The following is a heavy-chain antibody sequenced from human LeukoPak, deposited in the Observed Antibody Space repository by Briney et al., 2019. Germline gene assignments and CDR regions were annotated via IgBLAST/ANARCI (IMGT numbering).Heavy chain of an antibody. Sequence: GGSLRLSCAASGFTVSSNYMSWVRQAPGKGLEWVSVIYSGGSTYYADSVKGRFTISRDNSKNTLYLQMNSLRAEDTAVYYCARPYYCSGGSCHDYWGQGTLVTVSS. D-gene: IGHD2-15*01. CDR2: IYSGGST. CDR3: ARPYYCSGGSCHDY. J-gene: IGHJ4*02. CDR1: GFTVSSNY. V-gene: IGHV3-53*01.